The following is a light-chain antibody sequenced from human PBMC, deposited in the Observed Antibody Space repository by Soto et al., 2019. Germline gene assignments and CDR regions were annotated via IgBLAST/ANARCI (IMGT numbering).Light chain of an antibody. J-gene: IGKJ5*01. Sequence: DIVMTQSPDSLAVSLGERATINCKSSQSVLYTSDNKNYLAWYQQKPGQPPKLLIYWASTRESGVPDRFSGSGSGTDFTLTISSLQAEDVAVYYCQQHSSTPITFGQGTRPEIK. CDR3: QQHSSTPIT. CDR1: QSVLYTSDNKNY. V-gene: IGKV4-1*01. CDR2: WAS.